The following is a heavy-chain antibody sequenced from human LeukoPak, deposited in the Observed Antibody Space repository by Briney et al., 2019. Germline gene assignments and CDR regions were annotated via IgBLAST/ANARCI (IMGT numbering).Heavy chain of an antibody. CDR3: ARQTGSGLFILP. J-gene: IGHJ4*02. CDR1: GGSFSGYY. V-gene: IGHV4-34*01. CDR2: IHHSGRT. Sequence: PSETLSLTCAVYGGSFSGYYWSWIRQPPGKGLEWIGIIHHSGRTYYNPSLKSRVTISVDTSKNQFSLKPSSVTAADTAVYYCARQTGSGLFILPGGQGTLVTVPS. D-gene: IGHD3/OR15-3a*01.